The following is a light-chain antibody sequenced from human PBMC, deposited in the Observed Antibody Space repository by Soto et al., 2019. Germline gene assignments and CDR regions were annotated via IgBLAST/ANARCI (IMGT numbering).Light chain of an antibody. CDR2: RTS. CDR3: QEYNGRSS. V-gene: IGKV3-15*01. J-gene: IGKJ1*01. Sequence: EGVTTQSPATLSVSPGERATLSCRASQNVGGDLAWYQQKPGQAPRLLIYRTSTRANGTPVRFSGSGSGTEFTLTISSLQSEDVAVYYCQEYNGRSSFGQGTKVEIK. CDR1: QNVGGD.